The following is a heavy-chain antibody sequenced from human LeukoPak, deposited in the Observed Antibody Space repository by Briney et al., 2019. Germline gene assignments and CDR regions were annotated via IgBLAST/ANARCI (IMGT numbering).Heavy chain of an antibody. V-gene: IGHV3-11*06. Sequence: GGSLRLSCAASGFTSSDYYMSWIRQAPGKGLEWVSYISSSSSYTNYADSVKGRFTISRDNAKSSLYLQMNSLRAEDTAVYYCARAPHYSNYGPYYYGMDVWGQGTTVTVSS. J-gene: IGHJ6*02. CDR1: GFTSSDYY. D-gene: IGHD4-11*01. CDR2: ISSSSSYT. CDR3: ARAPHYSNYGPYYYGMDV.